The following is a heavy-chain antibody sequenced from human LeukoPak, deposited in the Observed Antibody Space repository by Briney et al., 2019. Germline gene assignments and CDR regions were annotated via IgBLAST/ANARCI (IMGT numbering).Heavy chain of an antibody. CDR3: AGPYYFIGMDV. CDR1: GGSFSGYY. Sequence: PSETLSLTCAVYGGSFSGYYWSWIRQPPGKGLGWIGEINHSGSTNYNPSLKSRVTTLVDASKIQFSLKLSSVTAADTAVYYCAGPYYFIGMDVWGQGTTVTVSS. J-gene: IGHJ6*02. V-gene: IGHV4-34*01. CDR2: INHSGST.